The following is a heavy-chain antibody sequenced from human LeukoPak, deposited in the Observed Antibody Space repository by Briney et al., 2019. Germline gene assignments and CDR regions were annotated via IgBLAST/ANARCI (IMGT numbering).Heavy chain of an antibody. CDR3: ARHWGLAVAGTWGPWDRVYYYYGMDV. D-gene: IGHD6-19*01. Sequence: PSETLSLTCTVSGGSISSGGHYWSWIRQPPGKGLEWIGEINHSGSTNYNPSLKSRVTISVDTSKNQFSLKLSSVTAADTAVYYCARHWGLAVAGTWGPWDRVYYYYGMDVWGQGTTVTVSS. V-gene: IGHV4-39*01. J-gene: IGHJ6*02. CDR1: GGSISSGGHY. CDR2: INHSGST.